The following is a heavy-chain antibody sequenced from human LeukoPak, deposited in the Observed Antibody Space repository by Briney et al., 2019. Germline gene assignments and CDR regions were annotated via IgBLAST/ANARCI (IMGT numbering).Heavy chain of an antibody. CDR1: EFTFSSYC. V-gene: IGHV3-33*01. CDR2: IWYDGSNK. CDR3: ARDVREVPAASYFDF. D-gene: IGHD2-2*01. J-gene: IGHJ4*02. Sequence: QPGRSLRLSCAASEFTFSSYCMHWVRQAPGKGLEWVAVIWYDGSNKYYADSVKGRFTISRDNSKNTLHLQMNSLRAEDTAVYYCARDVREVPAASYFDFWGQGTLVTVSS.